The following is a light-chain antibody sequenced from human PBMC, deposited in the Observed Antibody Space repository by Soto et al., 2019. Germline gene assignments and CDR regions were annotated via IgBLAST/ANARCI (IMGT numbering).Light chain of an antibody. V-gene: IGKV3-20*01. Sequence: EIVLTQSPGTLSLSPGERATLSCRASQSVSSSYLAWYQQKPGQAPRLLIYGASSRATGIPDRFSGSGSGKAFTLTISRLEQEDFAVYYCQQYGGSPAWTFGQGTKVEIK. CDR2: GAS. J-gene: IGKJ1*01. CDR1: QSVSSSY. CDR3: QQYGGSPAWT.